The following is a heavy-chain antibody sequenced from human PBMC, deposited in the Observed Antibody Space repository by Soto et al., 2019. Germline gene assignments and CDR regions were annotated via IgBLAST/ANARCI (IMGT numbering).Heavy chain of an antibody. CDR2: IYYSGST. CDR3: ARWVYRGHYYTRYYNYVMAV. CDR1: EGSGISGGYC. J-gene: IGHJ6*02. Sequence: PFVTMSHTWRVAEGSGISGGYCWSWIREPPGKGLEWIVYIYYSGSTNYNPSLKSRVTISVYTSKNQFSLKLSPVTATETAVHYCARWVYRGHYYTRYYNYVMAVWGHGTTVTVSS. V-gene: IGHV4-61*08. D-gene: IGHD5-12*01.